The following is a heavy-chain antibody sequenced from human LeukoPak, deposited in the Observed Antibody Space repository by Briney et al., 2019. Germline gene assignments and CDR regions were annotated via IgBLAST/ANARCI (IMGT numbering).Heavy chain of an antibody. V-gene: IGHV4-59*01. CDR3: ARAVQSFCTSGVCSVRGYYGMDV. Sequence: PSETLSLTCTVSGGSISSFYWGWIRQPPGKGLEWIGYIYNSGSTDYNPSLKSRVTISVDTSKNQFSLKLSSVTAADTAVYYCARAVQSFCTSGVCSVRGYYGMDVWGQGATVIVSS. CDR1: GGSISSFY. D-gene: IGHD2-8*01. CDR2: IYNSGST. J-gene: IGHJ6*02.